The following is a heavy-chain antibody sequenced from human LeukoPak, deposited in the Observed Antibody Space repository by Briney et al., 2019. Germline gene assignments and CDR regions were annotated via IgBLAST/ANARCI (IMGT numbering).Heavy chain of an antibody. V-gene: IGHV4-4*07. J-gene: IGHJ4*02. CDR3: ARDSPHYDSWSGYYSANYFDY. D-gene: IGHD3-3*01. CDR1: GGFISSYY. Sequence: SETLSLTCTVSGGFISSYYWSWIRQPAGKGLEWIGRIYTSGSTNYNPSLKSRVTMSVDTSKNQFSLKLSSVTAADTAVYYCARDSPHYDSWSGYYSANYFDYWGQGTLVTVSS. CDR2: IYTSGST.